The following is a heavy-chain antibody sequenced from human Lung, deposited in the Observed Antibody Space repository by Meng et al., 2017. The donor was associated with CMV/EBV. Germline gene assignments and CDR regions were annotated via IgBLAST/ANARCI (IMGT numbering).Heavy chain of an antibody. Sequence: SCVASGFTLSTYDMTWVRQAPGKGLEWVSSISSSGSPIYYADSVQGRFTISRDNAKNSLHLQMHSLRVEDTAVYYCVHLPGDFWGDSFDVWGQGTIVTVSS. CDR3: VHLPGDFWGDSFDV. V-gene: IGHV3-48*03. CDR2: ISSSGSPI. D-gene: IGHD7-27*01. CDR1: GFTLSTYD. J-gene: IGHJ3*01.